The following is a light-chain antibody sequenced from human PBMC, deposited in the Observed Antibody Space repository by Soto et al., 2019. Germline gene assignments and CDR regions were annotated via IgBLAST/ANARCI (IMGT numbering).Light chain of an antibody. CDR1: NSNIGRNT. Sequence: QSVLTQPPSASGTPGQRVTISCSGSNSNIGRNTVNWYQQLPGAAPKVFIYSNVQRPSGVPDRFSGSKSGTSASLAISGLQPGDEAEYYCAAWDDSLHGYVFGAGTKVTLL. V-gene: IGLV1-44*01. CDR3: AAWDDSLHGYV. CDR2: SNV. J-gene: IGLJ1*01.